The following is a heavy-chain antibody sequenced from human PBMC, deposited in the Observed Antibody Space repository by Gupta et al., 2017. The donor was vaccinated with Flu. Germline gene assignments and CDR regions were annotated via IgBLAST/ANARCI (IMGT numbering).Heavy chain of an antibody. Sequence: QVQLQQWGAGLLKPSETLSLTCAVYGGSFSGYYWSWIRQPPGKGLEWIGEINHSGSTNYNPSLKSRVTISVDTSKNQFSLKLSSVTAADTAVYYCARARIGTFTIFGVYWFDPWGQGTLVTVSS. J-gene: IGHJ5*02. CDR3: ARARIGTFTIFGVYWFDP. CDR2: INHSGST. V-gene: IGHV4-34*01. D-gene: IGHD3-3*01. CDR1: GGSFSGYY.